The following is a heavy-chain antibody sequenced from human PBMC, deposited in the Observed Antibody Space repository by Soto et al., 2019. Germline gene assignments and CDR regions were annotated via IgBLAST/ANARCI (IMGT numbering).Heavy chain of an antibody. V-gene: IGHV1-69*01. CDR3: ARVLYYGSGSYSPYGMDV. Sequence: QVQLVQSGAEVKKPGSSVKVSCKTSGVSFNNNGIGWVRQAPGHGLEWMGGVSPPFRTSNYARKFQGRISSTAEASTGTVNMELRSLTSEDTAQYYCARVLYYGSGSYSPYGMDVWGQGTTVTVSS. D-gene: IGHD3-10*01. CDR2: VSPPFRTS. J-gene: IGHJ6*02. CDR1: GVSFNNNG.